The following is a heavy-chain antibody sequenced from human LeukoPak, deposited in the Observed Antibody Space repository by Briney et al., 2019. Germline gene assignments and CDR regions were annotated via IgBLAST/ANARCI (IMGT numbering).Heavy chain of an antibody. CDR1: GGSMSFSSDY. Sequence: SETLSLTCTFSGGSMSFSSDYWGWIRQPPGKGLEWIGSLYYSGSTYYNPSLKSRVTISVDTSKNQFSLKLNSVTAADTAVYYCARVETTAFDYWGQGTLVTVSS. CDR3: ARVETTAFDY. D-gene: IGHD4-17*01. J-gene: IGHJ4*02. V-gene: IGHV4-39*07. CDR2: LYYSGST.